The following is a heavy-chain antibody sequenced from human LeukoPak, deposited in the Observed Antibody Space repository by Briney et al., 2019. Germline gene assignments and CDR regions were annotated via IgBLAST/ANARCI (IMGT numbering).Heavy chain of an antibody. D-gene: IGHD3-22*01. CDR1: GYTFTSYG. V-gene: IGHV1-18*01. J-gene: IGHJ4*02. Sequence: ASVKDSCKASGYTFTSYGISWVRQAPGQGLEWMGWISPYNGNTNYAQKLQGRLTMPTDTSTSTAYMEMRSLRSDDTAVYYCARPYDSSGYYNYYFDNWGQGTLVTVSS. CDR3: ARPYDSSGYYNYYFDN. CDR2: ISPYNGNT.